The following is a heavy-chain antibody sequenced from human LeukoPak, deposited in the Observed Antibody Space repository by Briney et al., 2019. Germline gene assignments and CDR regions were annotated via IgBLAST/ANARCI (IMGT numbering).Heavy chain of an antibody. D-gene: IGHD2-8*01. V-gene: IGHV1-46*01. CDR2: INPSGGST. Sequence: ASVKVSCKSSGYTFTSYYMHWVRQAPGQGLEWMGIINPSGGSTSYAQKFQGRVTMTRDTSTSTVYLELSSLRSEATAVYYCARVATVRTSPTDYWSQGTLVTVPS. J-gene: IGHJ4*02. CDR3: ARVATVRTSPTDY. CDR1: GYTFTSYY.